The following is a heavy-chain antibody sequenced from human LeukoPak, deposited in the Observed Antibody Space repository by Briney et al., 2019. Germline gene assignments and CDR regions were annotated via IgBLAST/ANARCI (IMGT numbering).Heavy chain of an antibody. CDR2: IYYSGST. Sequence: KTSETLSLTCTVSGGSTSSYYWSWIRQPPGKGLEWIGYIYYSGSTNYNPSLKSRVTMSVDTSKNQFSLKLSSVTAADTAVYYCARDRNGVNYFDYWGQGTLVTVSS. CDR1: GGSTSSYY. J-gene: IGHJ4*02. CDR3: ARDRNGVNYFDY. D-gene: IGHD3-10*01. V-gene: IGHV4-59*12.